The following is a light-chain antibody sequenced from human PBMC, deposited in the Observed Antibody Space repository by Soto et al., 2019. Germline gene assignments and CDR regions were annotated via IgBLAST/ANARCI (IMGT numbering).Light chain of an antibody. Sequence: EIVMTQSPATLSVSPGERATLSCRASLSISSNLAWYQQKPGQAPRLLIYGASTRATGIPARFSGSGSGTEFTLTISILQSEDLAVYYCPQYNDWPYTFGQGTKLEIK. CDR1: LSISSN. CDR3: PQYNDWPYT. CDR2: GAS. J-gene: IGKJ2*01. V-gene: IGKV3-15*01.